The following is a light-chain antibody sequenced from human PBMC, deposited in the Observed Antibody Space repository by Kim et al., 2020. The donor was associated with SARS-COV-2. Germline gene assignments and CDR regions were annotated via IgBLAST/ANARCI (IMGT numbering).Light chain of an antibody. CDR2: GAS. J-gene: IGKJ2*01. CDR3: QQYGSSLYT. V-gene: IGKV3-20*01. CDR1: QSVSSSY. Sequence: LSQGERATLSCRASQSVSSSYLAWYQQKPGQAPRLLIYGASSRATGIPDRFSGSGSGTDFTLTISRLEPEDFAVYYCQQYGSSLYTFGQGTKLEI.